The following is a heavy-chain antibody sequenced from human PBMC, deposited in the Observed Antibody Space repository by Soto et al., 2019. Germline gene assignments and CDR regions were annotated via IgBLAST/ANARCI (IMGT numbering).Heavy chain of an antibody. J-gene: IGHJ4*02. CDR1: GCTFSSYY. V-gene: IGHV4-59*01. CDR2: ISYSGST. Sequence: PSETLSLTCTVSGCTFSSYYWSWLRQPPGKGLAWVGDISYSGSTNYAPSLRSRVTISVDTSKNPFSLKLSAVAAADTAVYYCARKGGRDGYNYDYWGQGTLVTVSS. CDR3: ARKGGRDGYNYDY. D-gene: IGHD5-12*01.